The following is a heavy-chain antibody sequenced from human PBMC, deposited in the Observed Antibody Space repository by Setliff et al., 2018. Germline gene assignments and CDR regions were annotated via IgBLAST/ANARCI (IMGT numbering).Heavy chain of an antibody. CDR1: GGPFRNYG. CDR2: TIPVFGTT. J-gene: IGHJ5*02. V-gene: IGHV1-69*05. CDR3: ARDSPEMVAPPAAHCFDP. Sequence: SVKVSCTASGGPFRNYGISWVRQAPGQGLEWMGGTIPVFGTTDYSQKFQGRVTMTTDTSTSTAYMELRSLRSDDTAVYYCARDSPEMVAPPAAHCFDPWGQGTLVTVSS. D-gene: IGHD2-15*01.